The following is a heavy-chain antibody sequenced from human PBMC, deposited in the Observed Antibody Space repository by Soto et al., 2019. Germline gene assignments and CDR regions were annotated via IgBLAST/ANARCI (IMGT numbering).Heavy chain of an antibody. J-gene: IGHJ3*02. CDR1: GFTFSSYA. Sequence: EVQLLESGGGLVQPGGSLRLSCTASGFTFSSYAMSWVCQAPGKGLEWVTAISGSGGSTYYADSVKGRFTISRDNSKNKLYLQMNSLRAEDTAVYYCAKVITFGGGNAFDIWGQGTMVTVSS. V-gene: IGHV3-23*01. D-gene: IGHD3-16*01. CDR2: ISGSGGST. CDR3: AKVITFGGGNAFDI.